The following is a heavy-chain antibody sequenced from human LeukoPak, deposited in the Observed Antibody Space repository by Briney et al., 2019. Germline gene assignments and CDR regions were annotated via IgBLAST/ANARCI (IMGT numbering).Heavy chain of an antibody. CDR3: ARDRKRANYYYGMDV. D-gene: IGHD6-25*01. CDR2: LSSSGSTI. V-gene: IGHV3-48*03. CDR1: EFTFSTYD. Sequence: PGGSLRLSCAASEFTFSTYDINWVRQAPGKGLEWVSDLSSSGSTIYYADSVMGRFTISRDNAKNSLYLQMNSLRAEDTAVYYCARDRKRANYYYGMDVWGPGTTVTVSS. J-gene: IGHJ6*02.